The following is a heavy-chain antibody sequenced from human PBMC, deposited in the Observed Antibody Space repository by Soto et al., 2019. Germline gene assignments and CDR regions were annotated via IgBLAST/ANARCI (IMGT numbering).Heavy chain of an antibody. Sequence: QVQLVESGGGVVQPGRSLRLSCAASGFNFSSYVMHWVRQAPGKGLEWVAVIWYHGGNKYYADSVKGRFTISRDNSKNSRHLQMNSLRAKDTAVYYCARDGQLLPRDGLRFSYYFDYWCQGTLVTVSS. CDR1: GFNFSSYV. CDR3: ARDGQLLPRDGLRFSYYFDY. V-gene: IGHV3-33*01. J-gene: IGHJ4*02. CDR2: IWYHGGNK. D-gene: IGHD6-19*01.